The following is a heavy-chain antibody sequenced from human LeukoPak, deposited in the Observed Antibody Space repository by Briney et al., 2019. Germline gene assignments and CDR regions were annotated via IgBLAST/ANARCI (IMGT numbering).Heavy chain of an antibody. Sequence: GGSLRLSCAASGFTFSNYAMSWVRQAPGRGLEWVSVISGSGGSPDYTDSVKGRFTISRDNSKNTLYLQMNSLRAEDTAVYYCAKGGKTIMCPTSCYDYWGQGTLVTVSS. CDR3: AKGGKTIMCPTSCYDY. V-gene: IGHV3-23*01. CDR1: GFTFSNYA. CDR2: ISGSGGSP. J-gene: IGHJ4*02. D-gene: IGHD2-2*01.